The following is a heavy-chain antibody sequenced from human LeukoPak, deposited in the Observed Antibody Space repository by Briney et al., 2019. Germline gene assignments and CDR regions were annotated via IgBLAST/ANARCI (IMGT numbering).Heavy chain of an antibody. Sequence: ASVKVSCKASGGTFSSYAISWVRQAPGQGLEWMGGIIPIFGTANYAQKFQGRVTITTDESTSTAYTELSSLRSEDTAVYYCARERSIAAAGTFDPWGQGTLVTVSS. V-gene: IGHV1-69*05. CDR3: ARERSIAAAGTFDP. CDR2: IIPIFGTA. D-gene: IGHD6-13*01. CDR1: GGTFSSYA. J-gene: IGHJ5*02.